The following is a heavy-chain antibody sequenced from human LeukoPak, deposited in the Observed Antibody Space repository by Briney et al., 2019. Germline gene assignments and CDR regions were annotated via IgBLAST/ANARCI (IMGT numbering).Heavy chain of an antibody. V-gene: IGHV3-21*01. J-gene: IGHJ4*02. CDR3: ARGPGSGSYNGLDY. CDR2: ISSSSSYV. D-gene: IGHD1-26*01. Sequence: GGSLRLSCAASGFTFSSYSMNWVRQAPGKGLEWVSSISSSSSYVYYADSVKGRFTISRDNAKNSLYLQMNSLRAEDTAVYYCARGPGSGSYNGLDYWGQGTLVTLSS. CDR1: GFTFSSYS.